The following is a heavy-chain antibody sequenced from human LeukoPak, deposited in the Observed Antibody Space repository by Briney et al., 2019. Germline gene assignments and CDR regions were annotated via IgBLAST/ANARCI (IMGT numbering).Heavy chain of an antibody. D-gene: IGHD5-24*01. Sequence: GASVKVSCKASGYTFTGYYMHWVRQAPGQGLEWMGWINPNSGGTNYAQKFQGRVTMTRDTSISTAYMELSRLRSDDTAVYYCARVGMATGVSYYYYYYMDVWGKGTTVTVSS. CDR3: ARVGMATGVSYYYYYYMDV. J-gene: IGHJ6*03. CDR1: GYTFTGYY. V-gene: IGHV1-2*02. CDR2: INPNSGGT.